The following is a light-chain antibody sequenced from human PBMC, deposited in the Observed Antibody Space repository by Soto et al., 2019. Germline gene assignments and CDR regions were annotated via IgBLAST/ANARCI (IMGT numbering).Light chain of an antibody. Sequence: EIVLTQSPATLSLSPGERATLSCRASQSVSSYLAWYQQKPGQAPRLLIYDASNRATGIPARFSGSGSGTAVTLPISSLEPEDFAVYYCQQRSNWPAFGGGTKVEIK. J-gene: IGKJ4*01. V-gene: IGKV3-11*01. CDR2: DAS. CDR1: QSVSSY. CDR3: QQRSNWPA.